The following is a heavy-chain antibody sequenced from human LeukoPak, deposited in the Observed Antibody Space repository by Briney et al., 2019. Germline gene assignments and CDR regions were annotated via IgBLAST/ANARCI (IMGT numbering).Heavy chain of an antibody. CDR2: ISGSGGST. Sequence: PGGSLRLSCAASGFTFSSYAMSWVRQAPGKGLEWVSAISGSGGSTYYADSVKGRFTVSRDNSKNTLYLHMKSLGAEDTATYYCARGSDLASYNELEYWGQGTLVTVSS. CDR1: GFTFSSYA. J-gene: IGHJ4*02. CDR3: ARGSDLASYNELEY. V-gene: IGHV3-23*01. D-gene: IGHD5-18*01.